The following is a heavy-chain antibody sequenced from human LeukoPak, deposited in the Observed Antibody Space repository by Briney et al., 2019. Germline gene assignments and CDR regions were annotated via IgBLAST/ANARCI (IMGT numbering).Heavy chain of an antibody. Sequence: SETLSLTCTVSGGSISGYYWSWVRQPAGKGLEWIGRMYSSGCTNYSPSLRSRVTMSVDTSKNQFSLKLNSVTAADTAVYYCARGLVYSSGFYYGMDVWGQGTTVTVSS. D-gene: IGHD6-19*01. V-gene: IGHV4-4*07. J-gene: IGHJ6*02. CDR1: GGSISGYY. CDR3: ARGLVYSSGFYYGMDV. CDR2: MYSSGCT.